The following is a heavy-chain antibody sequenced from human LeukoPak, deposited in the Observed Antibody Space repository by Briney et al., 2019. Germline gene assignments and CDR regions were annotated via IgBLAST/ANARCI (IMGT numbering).Heavy chain of an antibody. V-gene: IGHV3-7*01. D-gene: IGHD2-2*01. CDR2: IKQDGSEK. Sequence: GGSLRLSCAASGFTFSSYWMSWVRQAPGKGLEWVANIKQDGSEKYYVDSVKGRFTISRDNAKNSLYLQMNSLRAEDTAVYYCARRSPVWGYQLLSAFDYWGQGTLVTVSS. CDR1: GFTFSSYW. J-gene: IGHJ4*02. CDR3: ARRSPVWGYQLLSAFDY.